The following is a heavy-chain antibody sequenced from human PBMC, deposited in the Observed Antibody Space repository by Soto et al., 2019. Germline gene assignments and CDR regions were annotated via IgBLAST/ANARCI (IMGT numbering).Heavy chain of an antibody. CDR2: TNPHSGDT. Sequence: ASVKVSCKASGYTFTGYFMHWLRQAPGQGPEWMGWTNPHSGDTKNAQKFQDRVTMTRDTSITTAYLELRSLSSDDTAVYYCARSIGFGEAYYFGMDVWGQGTTVTVSS. CDR3: ARSIGFGEAYYFGMDV. J-gene: IGHJ6*02. D-gene: IGHD3-10*01. V-gene: IGHV1-2*02. CDR1: GYTFTGYF.